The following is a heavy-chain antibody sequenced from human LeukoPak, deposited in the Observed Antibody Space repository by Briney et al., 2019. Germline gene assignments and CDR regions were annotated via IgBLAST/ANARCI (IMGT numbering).Heavy chain of an antibody. Sequence: GGSLRLSCAASGFTFSDYYMSWIRQAPGRGLEWVSTISAGGTTYYTDSVKGRFTISRDNSKNTLYLQVNSLRAEDTAVYYCAKDNGGQWLVFDYWGQGTLVTVSS. CDR1: GFTFSDYY. CDR3: AKDNGGQWLVFDY. V-gene: IGHV3-23*01. CDR2: ISAGGTT. D-gene: IGHD6-19*01. J-gene: IGHJ4*02.